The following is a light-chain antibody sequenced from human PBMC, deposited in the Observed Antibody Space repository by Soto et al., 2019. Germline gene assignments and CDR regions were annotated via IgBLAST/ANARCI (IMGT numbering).Light chain of an antibody. J-gene: IGLJ1*01. V-gene: IGLV1-44*01. CDR1: VSNIGRNT. CDR2: TNN. CDR3: AAWDDSLNPRYV. Sequence: QSLRSQPASGSGTPGQKIHISCSGTVSNIGRNTVNWYQQVPGAAPKLLIYTNNQRPSRVPDRFSGYKSGTSLVISGLRSEDEDDYYCAAWDDSLNPRYVFGTGSKVTVL.